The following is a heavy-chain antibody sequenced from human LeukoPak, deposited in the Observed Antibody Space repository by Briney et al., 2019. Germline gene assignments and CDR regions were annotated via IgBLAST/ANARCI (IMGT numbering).Heavy chain of an antibody. CDR1: GGSISSYY. V-gene: IGHV4-4*07. J-gene: IGHJ6*03. D-gene: IGHD1-1*01. CDR3: ARDRTGGYIYYYYYMDV. Sequence: SETLSLTCTVSGGSISSYYWSWIRQPAGKGLEWIGRIYTSGSTNYNPSLKSRVTMSVDTSKNQFSLKLSSVTAADTAVYYCARDRTGGYIYYYYYMDVWGKGTTVTISS. CDR2: IYTSGST.